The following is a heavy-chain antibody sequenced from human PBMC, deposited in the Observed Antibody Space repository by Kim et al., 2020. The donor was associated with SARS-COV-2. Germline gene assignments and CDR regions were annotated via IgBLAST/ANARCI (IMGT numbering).Heavy chain of an antibody. V-gene: IGHV3-74*03. CDR1: GFTFSNYG. CDR2: INRDGSRT. J-gene: IGHJ3*01. Sequence: GGSLRLSCAASGFTFSNYGMHWVRQVPGKGLLWVSRINRDGSRTTSAESVTGRFTISRDNAKNTLYLEVNSLRAEDTGVYYCARCYNYILTGYSVGIFGVWRQVNMLTVSS. CDR3: ARCYNYILTGYSVGIFGV. D-gene: IGHD3-9*01.